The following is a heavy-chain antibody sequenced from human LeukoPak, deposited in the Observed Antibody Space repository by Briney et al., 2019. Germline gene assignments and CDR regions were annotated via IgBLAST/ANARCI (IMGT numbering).Heavy chain of an antibody. V-gene: IGHV4-39*01. Sequence: PSETLSLTCTVSGGSISNGDHYWGWIRQPPGKGLEWIGSIYYSGSTYYNPSLKSRVTISVDTSKNQFSLKLSSVTAADTAVYYCARRPKTYYDSSGYYHWGQGTLVTVSS. CDR1: GGSISNGDHY. D-gene: IGHD3-22*01. CDR3: ARRPKTYYDSSGYYH. J-gene: IGHJ5*02. CDR2: IYYSGST.